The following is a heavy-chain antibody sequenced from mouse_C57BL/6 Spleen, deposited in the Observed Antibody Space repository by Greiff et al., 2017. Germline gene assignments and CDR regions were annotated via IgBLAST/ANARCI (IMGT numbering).Heavy chain of an antibody. Sequence: VQLQQSGAELVRPGASVKLSCTASGFNIKDDYMHWVKQRPEQGLEWIGWSDPENGDTEYASKFQGTATIQAATSSNTSYLQLSILTSEDTAVYYLPTHGLRYAMDYWGQGTSVTVSS. CDR3: PTHGLRYAMDY. D-gene: IGHD1-1*01. V-gene: IGHV14-4*01. CDR2: SDPENGDT. CDR1: GFNIKDDY. J-gene: IGHJ4*01.